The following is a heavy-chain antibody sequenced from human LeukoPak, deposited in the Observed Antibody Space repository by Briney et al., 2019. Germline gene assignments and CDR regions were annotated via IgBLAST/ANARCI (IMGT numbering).Heavy chain of an antibody. J-gene: IGHJ1*01. CDR2: ISRSATII. D-gene: IGHD2-21*02. Sequence: GGSLRLSCAASGFTFSSYGMSWVRQAPGKGLEWISYISRSATIIHYADSVKGRFTISRDGAKNSLYLQMNSLRAEDTAVYYCARDPCGADCHDEYFQYWGQGTLVTVSS. CDR3: ARDPCGADCHDEYFQY. V-gene: IGHV3-48*01. CDR1: GFTFSSYG.